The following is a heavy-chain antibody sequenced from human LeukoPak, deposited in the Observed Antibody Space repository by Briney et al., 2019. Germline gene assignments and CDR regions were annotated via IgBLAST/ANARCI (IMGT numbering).Heavy chain of an antibody. CDR3: ARAVDLVATMFDY. V-gene: IGHV4-59*01. D-gene: IGHD5-12*01. CDR2: IYYSGST. CDR1: GGSISSYY. J-gene: IGHJ4*02. Sequence: SETLSLTCTVSGGSISSYYWSWIREPPGKGLEWIGYIYYSGSTNYNRSLKSRVTISVDTSRNQFSLKLSSVTAADTAVYYCARAVDLVATMFDYWGQGTLVT.